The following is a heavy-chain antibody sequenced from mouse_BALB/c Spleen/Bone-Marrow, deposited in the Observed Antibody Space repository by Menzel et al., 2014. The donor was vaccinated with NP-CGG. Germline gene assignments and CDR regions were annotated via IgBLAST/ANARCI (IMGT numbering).Heavy chain of an antibody. CDR3: ARGNPLYAMDY. J-gene: IGHJ4*01. CDR2: INPSTGYT. Sequence: VHLVESGAELAKPGASVKMSCKASGYTFTSYWMHWVKQRPGQGLEWIGYINPSTGYTDYNQKFNDKATLTADKSSSTAYTQLSSLTSKDSAVYYCARGNPLYAMDYWGQGTSVTVSS. CDR1: GYTFTSYW. D-gene: IGHD2-1*01. V-gene: IGHV1-7*01.